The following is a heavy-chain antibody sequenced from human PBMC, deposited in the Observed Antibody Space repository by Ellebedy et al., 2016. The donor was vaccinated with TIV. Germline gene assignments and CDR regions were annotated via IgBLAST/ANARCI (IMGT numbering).Heavy chain of an antibody. CDR3: ARTGSDWDTYYYYYGMDV. CDR1: GFDFRSFW. V-gene: IGHV3-7*01. CDR2: INQDGSEK. D-gene: IGHD1/OR15-1a*01. J-gene: IGHJ6*02. Sequence: GGSLRLSXEASGFDFRSFWMSWVRQAPGTGLEWVANINQDGSEKYYVDSVKGRFIISRDNAKNSLYLEVNSLRGEDTAVYYCARTGSDWDTYYYYYGMDVWGQGTTVTVSS.